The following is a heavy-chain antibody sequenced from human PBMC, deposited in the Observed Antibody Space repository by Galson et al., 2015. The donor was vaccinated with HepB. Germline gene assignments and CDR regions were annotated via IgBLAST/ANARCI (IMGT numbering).Heavy chain of an antibody. Sequence: SVKVSCKASGYTFTSYGISWVRQAPGQGLEWMGWISAYNGNTNYAQKLQGRVTMTTDTSTSTAYMELRSLTSDDTAGYYCARDPELVVPAASGSCWCDPWDQGPLVTVSS. CDR1: GYTFTSYG. V-gene: IGHV1-18*01. CDR2: ISAYNGNT. J-gene: IGHJ5*02. D-gene: IGHD2-2*01. CDR3: ARDPELVVPAASGSCWCDP.